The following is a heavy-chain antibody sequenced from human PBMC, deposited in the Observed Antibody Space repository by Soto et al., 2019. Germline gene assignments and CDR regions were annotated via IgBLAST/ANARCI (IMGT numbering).Heavy chain of an antibody. CDR3: ATALRVTMVVGVISTYDGFDF. Sequence: QVQLVQSGAEVKKPGSSVKVSCKASGGTFTSYTFTWVRQAPGQGLEWMGRTIPFLGITNYAQKLQGRVTINADHSTNTAYMELSSLRSEDTAVYYCATALRVTMVVGVISTYDGFDFWGQGTMVTVSS. CDR1: GGTFTSYT. D-gene: IGHD3-10*01. J-gene: IGHJ3*01. CDR2: TIPFLGIT. V-gene: IGHV1-69*02.